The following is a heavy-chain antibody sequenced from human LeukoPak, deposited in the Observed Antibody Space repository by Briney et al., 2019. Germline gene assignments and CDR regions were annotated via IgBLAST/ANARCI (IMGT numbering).Heavy chain of an antibody. J-gene: IGHJ4*02. D-gene: IGHD5-18*01. Sequence: GGSLRLSCAASGFTFSSYSMNWVRQAPGKGLEWVSSISSSSSYIYYADSVKGRFTISRDNSKNTLYLQMNSLRAEDTAVYYCARDGRVYSYGPAYFDYWGQGTLVTVSS. CDR3: ARDGRVYSYGPAYFDY. CDR1: GFTFSSYS. V-gene: IGHV3-21*01. CDR2: ISSSSSYI.